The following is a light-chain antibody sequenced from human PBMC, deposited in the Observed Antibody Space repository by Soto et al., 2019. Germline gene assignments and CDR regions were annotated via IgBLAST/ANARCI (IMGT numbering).Light chain of an antibody. CDR1: QDISNY. CDR3: QQYRNLPLT. J-gene: IGKJ4*01. Sequence: DIQMTQSPSSLSASVGDRVTITCQASQDISNYLNWYQQKPGKAPKLLIYDASNLETGVPSRFSGSGFGTDFTFTISSLQPEDIATYYCQQYRNLPLTFGGGTKVDI. CDR2: DAS. V-gene: IGKV1-33*01.